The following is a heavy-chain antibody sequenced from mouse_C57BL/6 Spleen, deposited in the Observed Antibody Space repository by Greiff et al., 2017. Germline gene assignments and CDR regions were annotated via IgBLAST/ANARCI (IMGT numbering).Heavy chain of an antibody. D-gene: IGHD2-3*01. J-gene: IGHJ1*03. V-gene: IGHV14-2*01. CDR3: ARGWLLRYFDV. CDR1: GFNITDYY. CDR2: IDPEDGET. Sequence: VQLQQSGAELAKPGASVKLSCTASGFNITDYYMHWVKQRPGQGLEWIGRIDPEDGETKYAPKFQGKATITADTSSNTAYLQLSSLTSEDTAVYYCARGWLLRYFDVWGTGTTVTVSS.